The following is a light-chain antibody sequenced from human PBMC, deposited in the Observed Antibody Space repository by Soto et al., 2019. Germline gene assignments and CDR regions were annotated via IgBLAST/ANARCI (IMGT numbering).Light chain of an antibody. Sequence: IVVTQSPASLAVSLGERATINCRSSQSVLNNSNRKNFLAWYQQKPGQPPKLLFYWASTREIGVPARFSGSGSGADFTLTISGLQAEDVGAYYCQQYYSLPYTFGPGTKVDIK. CDR3: QQYYSLPYT. CDR1: QSVLNNSNRKNF. CDR2: WAS. V-gene: IGKV4-1*01. J-gene: IGKJ2*01.